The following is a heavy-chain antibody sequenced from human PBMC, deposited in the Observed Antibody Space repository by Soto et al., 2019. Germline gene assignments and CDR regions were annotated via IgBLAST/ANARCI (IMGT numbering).Heavy chain of an antibody. V-gene: IGHV3-23*01. D-gene: IGHD6-6*01. CDR2: ISGSGGST. J-gene: IGHJ4*02. CDR3: AKGRTIAARLDY. Sequence: PGGSLRLSCAASGFTFRSYALSWVRQAPGKGLEWVSAISGSGGSTYYADSVKGRFTISRDNSKNTLYLQMNSLRAEDTAVYYCAKGRTIAARLDYWGQGTLVTVSS. CDR1: GFTFRSYA.